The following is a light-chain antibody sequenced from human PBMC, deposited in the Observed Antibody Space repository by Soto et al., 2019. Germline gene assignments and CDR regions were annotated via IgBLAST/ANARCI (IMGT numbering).Light chain of an antibody. V-gene: IGKV3-11*01. CDR3: QQRGDWPLYT. CDR1: QSISYN. CDR2: DAS. J-gene: IGKJ2*01. Sequence: EIVLTQSPATLSLSTGERATLSCRASQSISYNLAWYQQKPGQAPRLLIYDASNRATGDPARFSGSGSGTDFSLSISSLEPEEFAVYYCQQRGDWPLYTFGQGSRLEIK.